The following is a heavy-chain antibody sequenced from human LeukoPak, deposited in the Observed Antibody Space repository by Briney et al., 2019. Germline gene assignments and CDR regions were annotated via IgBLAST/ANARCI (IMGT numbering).Heavy chain of an antibody. CDR2: IRYDGSSE. D-gene: IGHD3-3*01. CDR3: AREVNYDFWSGYLGPNPPWPYYYYMDV. V-gene: IGHV3-30*02. Sequence: GGSLRLSCATSGFTFSHYGMHWVRQAPGKGLQWVAFIRYDGSSEFYADSVKGRFTISRDNAKNSLYLQMNSLRAEDTALYYCAREVNYDFWSGYLGPNPPWPYYYYMDVWGKGTTVTVSS. CDR1: GFTFSHYG. J-gene: IGHJ6*03.